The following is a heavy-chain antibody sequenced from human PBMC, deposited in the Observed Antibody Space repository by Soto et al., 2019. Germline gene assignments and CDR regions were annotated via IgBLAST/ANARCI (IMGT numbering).Heavy chain of an antibody. J-gene: IGHJ6*02. CDR1: GFTVSSNY. CDR3: ARDVAAAGYYYYYGMDV. D-gene: IGHD6-13*01. CDR2: IYSGGST. V-gene: IGHV3-53*01. Sequence: GGSLRLSCAASGFTVSSNYMSWVRQAPGKGLEWVSVIYSGGSTYYADSVKGRFTISGDNSKNTLYLQMNSLRAEDTAVYYCARDVAAAGYYYYYGMDVWGQGPTVTVSS.